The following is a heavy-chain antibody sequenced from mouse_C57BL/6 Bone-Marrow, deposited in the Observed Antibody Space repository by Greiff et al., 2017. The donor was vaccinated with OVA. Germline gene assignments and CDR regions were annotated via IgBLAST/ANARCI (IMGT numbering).Heavy chain of an antibody. CDR2: INPSTGGT. CDR3: ARYYYGSIYCWYFDV. CDR1: GYSFTGYY. D-gene: IGHD1-1*01. V-gene: IGHV1-42*01. Sequence: VQLQQSGPELVKPGASVKISCKASGYSFTGYYMNWVKQSPEKSLEWIGEINPSTGGTTYNQKFKAKATLTVDKSSSTAYMQLKSLTSEDSAVYYCARYYYGSIYCWYFDVWGTGTTVTVSS. J-gene: IGHJ1*03.